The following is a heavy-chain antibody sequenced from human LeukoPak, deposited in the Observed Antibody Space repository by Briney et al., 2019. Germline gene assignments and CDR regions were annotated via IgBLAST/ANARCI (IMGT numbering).Heavy chain of an antibody. CDR1: GFTFSNSA. J-gene: IGHJ4*02. V-gene: IGHV3-23*01. Sequence: GGSLRLSCAASGFTFSNSAMSWVRQAPGKGLEWVSDISGNSDNTYYADSVKGRFTISRVTSKNTLYLQMNGLRADDTAVYYCAKEGGWGYRDYWGQGTLVTVSA. CDR3: AKEGGWGYRDY. D-gene: IGHD2-15*01. CDR2: ISGNSDNT.